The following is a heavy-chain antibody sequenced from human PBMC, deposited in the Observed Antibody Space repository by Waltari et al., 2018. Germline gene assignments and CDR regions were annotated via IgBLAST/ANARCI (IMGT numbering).Heavy chain of an antibody. J-gene: IGHJ6*02. Sequence: EVQLVESGGGLVQPGGSLRISCAASGFTFSRFWMSWVRQAPGKGLGWVANIKQDGSEKYYVDSVKGRFTISRDNAKNSLYLQMNSLRAEDTAVYYCASLIAAADYGMDVWGQGTTVTVSS. CDR2: IKQDGSEK. V-gene: IGHV3-7*03. CDR1: GFTFSRFW. D-gene: IGHD6-25*01. CDR3: ASLIAAADYGMDV.